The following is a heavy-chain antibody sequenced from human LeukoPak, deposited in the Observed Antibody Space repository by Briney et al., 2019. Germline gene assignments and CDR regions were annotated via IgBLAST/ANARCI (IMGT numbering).Heavy chain of an antibody. CDR2: FGPEDGET. CDR3: ATAHYWNYVPYYFDY. Sequence: ASVKVSCKVSGYTLTELSMHWVRQAPGKGLEWMGGFGPEDGETIYAQKFQGRVTMTEDTSTDTAYMELSSLRSEDTAVYYCATAHYWNYVPYYFDYWGQGTLVTVSS. D-gene: IGHD1-7*01. J-gene: IGHJ4*02. V-gene: IGHV1-24*01. CDR1: GYTLTELS.